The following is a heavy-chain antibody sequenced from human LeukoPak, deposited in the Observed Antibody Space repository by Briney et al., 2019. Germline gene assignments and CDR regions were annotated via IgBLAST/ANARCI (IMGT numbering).Heavy chain of an antibody. CDR2: INPNSGGT. CDR3: ARDKGYCSGGSCPPNPYNWFDP. D-gene: IGHD2-15*01. J-gene: IGHJ5*02. V-gene: IGHV1-2*02. CDR1: GYTFTGYY. Sequence: ASVKVSCKASGYTFTGYYMHWVRQAPGQGLEWMGWINPNSGGTNYAQKFQGRVTMTRDTSISTAYMELSRLRSDDTAVYYCARDKGYCSGGSCPPNPYNWFDPWGQGTLVTVSS.